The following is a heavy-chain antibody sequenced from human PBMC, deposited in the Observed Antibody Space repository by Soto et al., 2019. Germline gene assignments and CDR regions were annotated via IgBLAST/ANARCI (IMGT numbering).Heavy chain of an antibody. Sequence: SGPTLVNPTETLTLTRIVSGFSLTNGRMGVSWIRQPPGKALEWLAHFFSDAERSYSTSMQSRLNMYKDSSGSQVVLTMTNMAPADTATYFCARMDGDYNYYGLDVWGHGIAVTVSS. J-gene: IGHJ6*02. CDR2: FFSDAER. CDR3: ARMDGDYNYYGLDV. D-gene: IGHD4-17*01. CDR1: GFSLTNGRMG. V-gene: IGHV2-26*01.